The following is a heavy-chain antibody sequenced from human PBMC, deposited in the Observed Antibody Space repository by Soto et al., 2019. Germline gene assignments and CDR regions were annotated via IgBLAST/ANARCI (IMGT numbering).Heavy chain of an antibody. CDR2: IYYSGST. V-gene: IGHV4-39*01. J-gene: IGHJ2*01. Sequence: SETLSLTCTVSGGSISSSSYYWGWIRQPPGKGLEWIGSIYYSGSTYYNPSLKSRVTISVDTSKNQFSLKLSSVTAADTAVYYCASRLPVRSRSGYYYFFWYFDRWGRGTRGTFSS. CDR3: ASRLPVRSRSGYYYFFWYFDR. CDR1: GGSISSSSYY. D-gene: IGHD3-22*01.